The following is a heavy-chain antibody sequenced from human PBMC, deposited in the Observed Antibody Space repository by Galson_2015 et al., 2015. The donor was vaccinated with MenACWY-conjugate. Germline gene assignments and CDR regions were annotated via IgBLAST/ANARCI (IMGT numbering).Heavy chain of an antibody. V-gene: IGHV1-69*06. D-gene: IGHD3-22*01. CDR2: IIPIFGTA. Sequence: QSGAEVKKPGESLKISCKASGGTFSSYAISWVRQAPGQGLEWMGGIIPIFGTANYAQKFQGRVTITADKSTSTAYMELSSLRSEDTAVYYCARFRLDSSGYYLFDYWGQGTLVTVSS. J-gene: IGHJ4*02. CDR3: ARFRLDSSGYYLFDY. CDR1: GGTFSSYA.